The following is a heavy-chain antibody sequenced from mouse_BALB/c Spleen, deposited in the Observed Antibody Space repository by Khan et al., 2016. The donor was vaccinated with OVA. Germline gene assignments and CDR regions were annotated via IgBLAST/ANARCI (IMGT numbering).Heavy chain of an antibody. J-gene: IGHJ4*01. CDR3: RKGGAAYYRNDGGAMEY. Sequence: QIQLVQSGPELKKPGETVRISCKASGYTFTTAGIQWVQKMPGKGLKWIGWINTHSGVPKYAEDFKGRFAFSLEISVNTAYLQITNLKNEDTATYICRKGGAAYYRNDGGAMEYWGQGTSVTVSS. D-gene: IGHD2-5*01. V-gene: IGHV9-4*02. CDR1: GYTFTTAG. CDR2: INTHSGVP.